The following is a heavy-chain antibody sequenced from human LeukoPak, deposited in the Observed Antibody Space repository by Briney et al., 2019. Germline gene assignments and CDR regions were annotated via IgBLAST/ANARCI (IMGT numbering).Heavy chain of an antibody. Sequence: AGGSLRLSCTASGFTFGDYAMSGFRKAPGKGRGGVGFIRSKAYGGTTEYAASVKGRFTISRDDSKSIAYLQMNSLKTEDTAVYYCTRESGGNDYWGQGTLVTVSS. CDR3: TRESGGNDY. CDR2: IRSKAYGGTT. J-gene: IGHJ4*02. V-gene: IGHV3-49*03. CDR1: GFTFGDYA. D-gene: IGHD3-10*01.